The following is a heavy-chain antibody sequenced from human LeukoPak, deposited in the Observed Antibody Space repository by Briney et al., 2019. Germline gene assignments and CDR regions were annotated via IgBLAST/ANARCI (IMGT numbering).Heavy chain of an antibody. V-gene: IGHV3-48*03. CDR1: GFTFSTYE. CDR3: ARDHGFGEILPSEFDS. D-gene: IGHD3-10*01. CDR2: ITSSGNTT. Sequence: GGSLRLSCAASGFTFSTYEMNWVRQAPGKGLEWVSYITSSGNTTYYAGSVKGRFTIPRDNAKNSLFLQMNSLRADDTAVYYCARDHGFGEILPSEFDSWGQGTLVTVSS. J-gene: IGHJ4*02.